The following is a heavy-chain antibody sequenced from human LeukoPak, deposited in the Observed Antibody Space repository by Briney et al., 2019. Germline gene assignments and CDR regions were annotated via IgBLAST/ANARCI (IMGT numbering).Heavy chain of an antibody. CDR2: INPNSGGT. J-gene: IGHJ5*02. D-gene: IGHD3-10*01. CDR1: GYTFAGYY. CDR3: ARDLLWFGELSPFDP. V-gene: IGHV1-2*02. Sequence: ASVKVSCKASGYTFAGYYMHWVRQAPGQGLEWMGWINPNSGGTNYAQKFQGRVTMTRDTSISTAYMELSRLRSDDTAVYYCARDLLWFGELSPFDPWGQGTLVAVSS.